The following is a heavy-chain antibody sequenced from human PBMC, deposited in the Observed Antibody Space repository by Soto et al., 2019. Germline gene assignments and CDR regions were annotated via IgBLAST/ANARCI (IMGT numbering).Heavy chain of an antibody. D-gene: IGHD3-3*01. V-gene: IGHV3-23*01. CDR1: GFTFSSYA. J-gene: IGHJ4*02. Sequence: PGGSLRLSCAASGFTFSSYAMSWVRQAPGKGLEWVSAISGSGGSTYYADSVKGGFTISRDNSKNTLYLQMNSLRAEDTAVYYCAKDRTIFGYRWGGDYFDYWGQGTLVTVSS. CDR3: AKDRTIFGYRWGGDYFDY. CDR2: ISGSGGST.